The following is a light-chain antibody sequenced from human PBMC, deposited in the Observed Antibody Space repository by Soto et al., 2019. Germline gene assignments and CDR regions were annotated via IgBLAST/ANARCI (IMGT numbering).Light chain of an antibody. CDR1: QDINNY. J-gene: IGKJ2*01. CDR3: QQYDNLPPYS. CDR2: DAS. V-gene: IGKV1-33*01. Sequence: PMTQSPSSLSASVGDTITITCQASQDINNYLNWYQQKPGKAPKLLIYDASSLETGVPSRFSGSGSGTEFSLTINSLRTEDFATYYCQQYDNLPPYSFGQGTKLEI.